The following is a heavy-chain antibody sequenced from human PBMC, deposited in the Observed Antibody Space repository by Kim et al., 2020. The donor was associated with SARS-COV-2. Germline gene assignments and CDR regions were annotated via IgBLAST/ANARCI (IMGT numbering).Heavy chain of an antibody. Sequence: SETLSLTCTVSGYSISGSSYSWGLLRQSPGRGLEWIATIHDSGNRFYTSSLKSRVTLSVDTYKTQFSLNLTSVIASDTVVYFCGRLLGFCSGANCFGYLLKWGQGTPVIVS. CDR3: GRLLGFCSGANCFGYLLK. CDR1: GYSISGSSYS. J-gene: IGHJ1*01. D-gene: IGHD2-15*01. CDR2: IHDSGNR. V-gene: IGHV4-39*01.